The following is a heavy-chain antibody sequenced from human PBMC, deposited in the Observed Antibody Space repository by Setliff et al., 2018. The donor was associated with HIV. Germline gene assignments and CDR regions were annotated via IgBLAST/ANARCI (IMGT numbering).Heavy chain of an antibody. CDR2: IKPNDGAS. Sequence: GASVKVSCKASGFTLTFYYMHWVRQAPGQGLEWMGMIKPNDGASTHAQNFQGGVTMTRDTSTSTVYMELSSLRSEDTAVYYCVREGHCVGVKCYSTDVWGQGTTVTVSS. CDR1: GFTLTFYY. D-gene: IGHD2-15*01. CDR3: VREGHCVGVKCYSTDV. J-gene: IGHJ6*02. V-gene: IGHV1-46*01.